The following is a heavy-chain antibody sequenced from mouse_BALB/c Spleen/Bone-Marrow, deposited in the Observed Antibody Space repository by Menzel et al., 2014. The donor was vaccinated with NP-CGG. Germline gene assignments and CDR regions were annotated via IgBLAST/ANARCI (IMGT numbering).Heavy chain of an antibody. J-gene: IGHJ4*01. V-gene: IGHV1-54*01. CDR3: ARWDYAMDY. CDR2: INPGSGGT. Sequence: ESGAELVRPGTSVKVSCKASGYAFTNYLIEWVKQRPGQGLERIGVINPGSGGTNYNEKFKGKATLTADKSSSTAYMQLSSLTSDDSAVYFCARWDYAMDYWGQGTSVTVSS. CDR1: GYAFTNYL.